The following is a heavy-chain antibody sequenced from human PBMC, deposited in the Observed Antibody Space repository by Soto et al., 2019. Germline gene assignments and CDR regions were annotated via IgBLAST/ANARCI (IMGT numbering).Heavy chain of an antibody. CDR2: IYSGGST. CDR3: ALSGGDGYSSYYFDY. CDR1: GFTVSSNY. D-gene: IGHD5-18*01. Sequence: GGSLRLSCAASGFTVSSNYMSWVRQAPGKGLEWVSVIYSGGSTYYADSVKGRFTISRDNSKNTLYLQMNSLRAEDTAVYYCALSGGDGYSSYYFDYWGKGTLVTVSS. V-gene: IGHV3-66*01. J-gene: IGHJ4*02.